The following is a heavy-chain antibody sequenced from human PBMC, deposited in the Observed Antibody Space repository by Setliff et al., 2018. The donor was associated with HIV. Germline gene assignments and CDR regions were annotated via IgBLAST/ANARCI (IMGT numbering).Heavy chain of an antibody. J-gene: IGHJ2*01. D-gene: IGHD6-6*01. CDR1: GGSISSNYYY. Sequence: SETLSLTCIVSGGSISSNYYYWGWIRQPPGKGLEWIGSVFHDGFTDYNPSLKSRVTISIDTSKNHFSLELNFVTAADTAMYYCARKEVIGPRRLYYYLDLWGRGTLVTVSS. CDR2: VFHDGFT. CDR3: ARKEVIGPRRLYYYLDL. V-gene: IGHV4-39*07.